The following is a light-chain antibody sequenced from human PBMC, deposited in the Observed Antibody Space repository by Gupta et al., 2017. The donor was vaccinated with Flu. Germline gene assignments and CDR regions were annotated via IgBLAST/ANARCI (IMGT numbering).Light chain of an antibody. Sequence: QSVLTQPPSASGTPGQRVTISCSGSSSNTASNTVNWYQQLPGTAPTLLIFSNDQRPSGVPDRFSGSKSGTSASLAISGLQSEDEAGYYCATWDDSLNDYVFGTGTKVTVL. V-gene: IGLV1-44*01. CDR1: SSNTASNT. CDR3: ATWDDSLNDYV. CDR2: SND. J-gene: IGLJ1*01.